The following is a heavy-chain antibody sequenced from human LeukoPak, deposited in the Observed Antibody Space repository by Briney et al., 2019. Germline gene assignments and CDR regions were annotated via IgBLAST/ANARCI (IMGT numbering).Heavy chain of an antibody. Sequence: PGGSLRLSCAASGFTFSSFGMHWVRQAPGKGLEWVANIKQDGSEKYYVDSVKGRFTISRDNAKNSLYLQMNSLRAEDTAVYYCGSIGSSWYEDYCGQGTLVTVSS. CDR3: GSIGSSWYEDY. CDR2: IKQDGSEK. J-gene: IGHJ4*02. CDR1: GFTFSSFG. D-gene: IGHD6-13*01. V-gene: IGHV3-7*01.